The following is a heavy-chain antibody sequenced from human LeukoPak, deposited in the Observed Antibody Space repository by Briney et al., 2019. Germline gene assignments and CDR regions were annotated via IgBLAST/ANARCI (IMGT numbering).Heavy chain of an antibody. Sequence: GASLRLSCAASGFTFSNYAMSWVRQAPGKGLEWVSAITGSGGGTYYADSVKGRFTISRVNSKNTLYLQMNSLRAEDTAVYYCAKWGDYDVLTGYYDPDYWGQGTLVTVSS. J-gene: IGHJ4*02. CDR1: GFTFSNYA. CDR3: AKWGDYDVLTGYYDPDY. CDR2: ITGSGGGT. V-gene: IGHV3-23*01. D-gene: IGHD3-9*01.